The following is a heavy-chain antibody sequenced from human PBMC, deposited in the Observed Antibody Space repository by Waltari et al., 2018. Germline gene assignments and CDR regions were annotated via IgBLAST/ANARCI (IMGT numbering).Heavy chain of an antibody. J-gene: IGHJ4*02. CDR3: ARLAARRFDY. CDR2: IYTSGST. V-gene: IGHV4-61*09. Sequence: QVQLQESGPGLVKPSQTLSLTCTVSGGPISSGSYYWSWIRQPAGKGLEWIGYIYTSGSTNSNPTPKSRVTISVDTSKNQFSLKLCSVTAADTAGYYCARLAARRFDYWGQGTLVTVSS. CDR1: GGPISSGSYY. D-gene: IGHD6-6*01.